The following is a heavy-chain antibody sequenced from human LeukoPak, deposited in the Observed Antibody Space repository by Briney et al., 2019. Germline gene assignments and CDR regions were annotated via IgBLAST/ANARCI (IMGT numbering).Heavy chain of an antibody. J-gene: IGHJ4*02. CDR3: AKAHQTSGWYAGCDY. CDR1: GSTFSSYA. D-gene: IGHD6-19*01. Sequence: PGGSLRLSCTASGSTFSSYAMSWVRQAPGKGLDWLSSISDSGSSTYYTDSVKGRFTISRDNSKNTLYLQMNSLRAEDTAVYYCAKAHQTSGWYAGCDYWGQGTLVTVSS. V-gene: IGHV3-23*01. CDR2: ISDSGSST.